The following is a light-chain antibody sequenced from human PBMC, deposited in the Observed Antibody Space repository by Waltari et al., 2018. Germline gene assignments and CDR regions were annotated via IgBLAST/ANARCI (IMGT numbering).Light chain of an antibody. V-gene: IGLV1-36*01. CDR3: AAWDDSLSGVV. J-gene: IGLJ2*01. CDR2: YDD. CDR1: SSNIGNNA. Sequence: QSVLTQQPSVSEAPRQRVTISCSGNSSNIGNNAVNWYQQLPGKAPKLLIYYDDLLPSGVSDRFSGSKSGTSASLAISGLQSEDEADYYCAAWDDSLSGVVFGGGTKLTVL.